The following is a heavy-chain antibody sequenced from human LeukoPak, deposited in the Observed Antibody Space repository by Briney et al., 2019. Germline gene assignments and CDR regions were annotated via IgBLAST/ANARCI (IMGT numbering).Heavy chain of an antibody. CDR3: ARDRHDFWSSYYYYYYMDV. V-gene: IGHV3-48*01. J-gene: IGHJ6*03. Sequence: PGGSLRLSCAASGFTFSSYSMNWVRQAPGKGLEWVSYISSSSSTIYYGDSVKGRFTISRDNAKNSLYLQMNSLRAEDTAVYYCARDRHDFWSSYYYYYYMDVWGKGTTVTVSS. CDR1: GFTFSSYS. D-gene: IGHD3-3*01. CDR2: ISSSSSTI.